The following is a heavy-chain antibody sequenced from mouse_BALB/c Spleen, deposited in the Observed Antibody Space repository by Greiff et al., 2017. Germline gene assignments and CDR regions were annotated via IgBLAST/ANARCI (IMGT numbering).Heavy chain of an antibody. D-gene: IGHD2-3*01. Sequence: EVQLQQTGPELVKPGASVKISCKASGYSFTDYIMLWVKQSHGKSLEWIGNINPYYGSTSYNLKFKGKATLTVDKSSSTAYMQLNSLTSEDSAVYYCAREDGYFDYWGQGTTLTVSS. CDR1: GYSFTDYI. V-gene: IGHV1-39*01. J-gene: IGHJ2*01. CDR3: AREDGYFDY. CDR2: INPYYGST.